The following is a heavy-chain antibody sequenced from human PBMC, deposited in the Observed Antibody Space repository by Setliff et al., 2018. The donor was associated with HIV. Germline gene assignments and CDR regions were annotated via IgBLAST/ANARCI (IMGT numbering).Heavy chain of an antibody. CDR1: GGSISTSY. D-gene: IGHD2-15*01. V-gene: IGHV4-4*09. Sequence: SETLSLTCTVSGGSISTSYWNWIRQPPGKGLEWIAYIYISGTTNYNPSLKSRVTISLDTSRNQFSLKLGSVTAADTAMYYCAREHCSGGSCNGSDIWGQGTVVTVSS. CDR2: IYISGTT. J-gene: IGHJ3*02. CDR3: AREHCSGGSCNGSDI.